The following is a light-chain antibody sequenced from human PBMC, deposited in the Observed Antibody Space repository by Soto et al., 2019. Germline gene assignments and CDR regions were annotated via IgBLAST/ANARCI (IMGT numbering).Light chain of an antibody. CDR2: GAS. V-gene: IGKV1-12*02. Sequence: DIHMTQSPSSVSASIGDSVTITSRASQDVSNWLAWYQQKPGKAPKLLISGASSLQSGVPSRFSGSGSGTDFSLTISSLQPEDFATYFCQQANSFPSFGQGTRLEIK. CDR1: QDVSNW. CDR3: QQANSFPS. J-gene: IGKJ5*01.